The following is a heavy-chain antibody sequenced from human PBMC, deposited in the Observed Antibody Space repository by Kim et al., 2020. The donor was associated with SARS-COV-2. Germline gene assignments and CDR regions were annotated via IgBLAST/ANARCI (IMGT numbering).Heavy chain of an antibody. D-gene: IGHD3-10*01. CDR2: IIPIFGTA. CDR1: GGTFSSYA. CDR3: ARDPAEWFGDTNWFDP. Sequence: SVKVSCKASGGTFSSYAISWVRQAPGQGLEWMGGIIPIFGTANYAQKFQGRVTITADESTSTAYMELSSLRSEDTAVYYCARDPAEWFGDTNWFDPWGQGTLVTVSS. J-gene: IGHJ5*02. V-gene: IGHV1-69*13.